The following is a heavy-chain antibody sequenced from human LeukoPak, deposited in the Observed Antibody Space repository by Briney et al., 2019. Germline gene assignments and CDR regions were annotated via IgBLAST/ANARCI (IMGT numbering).Heavy chain of an antibody. V-gene: IGHV4-4*07. J-gene: IGHJ4*01. D-gene: IGHD1-1*01. CDR2: IYTSGNT. CDR1: VISISTYY. Sequence: PSETLSLTCAVSVISISTYYWSWIRQPAGKGLEWIGRIYTSGNTNYKPSLKSRLTISVDKSKNHLSLKLSSLTAADTAFYYCAGGPSGTAFDDWGHGTLVTVSS. CDR3: AGGPSGTAFDD.